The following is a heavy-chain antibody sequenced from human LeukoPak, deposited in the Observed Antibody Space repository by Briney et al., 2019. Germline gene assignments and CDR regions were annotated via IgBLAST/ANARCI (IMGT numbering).Heavy chain of an antibody. V-gene: IGHV4-61*02. CDR3: AREGGDGYNPASNFDY. CDR2: IYTSGST. Sequence: SETLSLTCTVSGGSISSGSYYWSWIRQPAGKGLEWIGRIYTSGSTNYNPSLKSRVTISVDTSKNQFSLKLSSVTAADTAVYYCAREGGDGYNPASNFDYWGQGTPVTVSS. D-gene: IGHD5-24*01. CDR1: GGSISSGSYY. J-gene: IGHJ4*02.